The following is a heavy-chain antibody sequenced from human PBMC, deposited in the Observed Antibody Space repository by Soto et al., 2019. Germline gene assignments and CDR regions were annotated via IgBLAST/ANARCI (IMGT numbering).Heavy chain of an antibody. V-gene: IGHV3-49*03. CDR2: IRSKAYGGTT. CDR1: GFTFGDYA. J-gene: IGHJ6*02. Sequence: GGSLRLSCTASGFTFGDYAMSWFRQAPGKGLEWVGFIRSKAYGGTTEYAASVKGRFTISRDDSKSIAYLQMNSLKTEDTAVYYCTREDIVVVPAAIHYYYGMDVWGQGTTVTVSS. D-gene: IGHD2-2*01. CDR3: TREDIVVVPAAIHYYYGMDV.